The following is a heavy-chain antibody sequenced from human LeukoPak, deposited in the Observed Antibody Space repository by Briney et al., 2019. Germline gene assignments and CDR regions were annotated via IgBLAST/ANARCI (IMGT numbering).Heavy chain of an antibody. CDR3: ARNSVASKDAFDI. V-gene: IGHV4-30-2*01. D-gene: IGHD5/OR15-5a*01. J-gene: IGHJ3*02. CDR2: IFHSGST. Sequence: PSQTLSLTCAVSGGSLSRGCYSWSWIRQPPGKGLEWIGYIFHSGSTYYNPSLKSRVTISVDRSKNQFSLKLSSVTAADTAVYYCARNSVASKDAFDIWGQGTMVTVSS. CDR1: GGSLSRGCYS.